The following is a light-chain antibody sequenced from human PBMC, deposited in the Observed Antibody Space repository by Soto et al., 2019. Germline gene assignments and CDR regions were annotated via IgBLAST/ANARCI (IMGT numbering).Light chain of an antibody. CDR2: SAS. J-gene: IGKJ1*01. Sequence: DIVMTQSPLTLSVSPGEGATLSCRASERVSTNLAWYQQTPGQAPRLLIYSASRRPTDIPVRFSGSGSGAEFTLTISSLQSEDFAIYYCQQYNNLPPTFGQGTKVDIK. V-gene: IGKV3-15*01. CDR3: QQYNNLPPT. CDR1: ERVSTN.